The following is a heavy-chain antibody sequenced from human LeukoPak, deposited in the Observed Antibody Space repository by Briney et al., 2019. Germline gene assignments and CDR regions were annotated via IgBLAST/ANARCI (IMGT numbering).Heavy chain of an antibody. CDR3: ARCLVAMSGGGYFDY. D-gene: IGHD3-10*02. Sequence: SETLSLTCTVSAVSISSYYWGWLRQAPGRGLKWRCYIYYSGSTSYNPSLKSRVNISVDTSKNQFSLKLSAVTAADAAVYYCARCLVAMSGGGYFDYWGQGTLVTVSS. J-gene: IGHJ4*02. CDR1: AVSISSYY. CDR2: IYYSGST. V-gene: IGHV4-59*01.